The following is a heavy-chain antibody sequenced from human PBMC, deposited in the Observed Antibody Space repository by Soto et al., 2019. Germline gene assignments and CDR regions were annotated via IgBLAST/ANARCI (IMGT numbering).Heavy chain of an antibody. V-gene: IGHV3-48*01. CDR3: ARGMGIVATGRYDY. D-gene: IGHD6-13*01. CDR1: GITFSGNG. Sequence: EVQLVESGGGSVQPGGSLRLSCAASGITFSGNGMNWVRQAPGKGLEWVSYIASSSSTIYYADSVKGRFTISRDNAKNSLYLQMNSLRVDDTAVYYCARGMGIVATGRYDYWGQGILVTVSS. J-gene: IGHJ4*02. CDR2: IASSSSTI.